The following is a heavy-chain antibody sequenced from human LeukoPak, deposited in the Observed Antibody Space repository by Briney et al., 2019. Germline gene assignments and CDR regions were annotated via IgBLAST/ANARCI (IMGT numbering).Heavy chain of an antibody. CDR3: ARISTSSPVGY. Sequence: SGGSLRLSCAASGFTFSSYSMNWVRQAPVKGLEWVSSISSSSSYIYYADSVKGRFTISRDNAKNSLYLQMNSLRAEDTAVYYCARISTSSPVGYWGQGTLVTVSS. J-gene: IGHJ4*02. CDR1: GFTFSSYS. D-gene: IGHD2-2*01. CDR2: ISSSSSYI. V-gene: IGHV3-21*01.